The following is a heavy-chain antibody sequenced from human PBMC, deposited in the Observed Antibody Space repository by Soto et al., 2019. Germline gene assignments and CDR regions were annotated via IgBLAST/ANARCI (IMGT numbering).Heavy chain of an antibody. CDR2: IGGSGGST. CDR3: AKDTDGDYIRRYFQH. Sequence: GGSLRLSCAASGFTFSSYAMRWVRQAPGKGLEWVSAIGGSGGSTYYADSVKGRFTISRDNSKNTLYLQMNSLRAEDTAVYYWAKDTDGDYIRRYFQHWGQGTLVTVSS. CDR1: GFTFSSYA. D-gene: IGHD4-17*01. J-gene: IGHJ1*01. V-gene: IGHV3-23*01.